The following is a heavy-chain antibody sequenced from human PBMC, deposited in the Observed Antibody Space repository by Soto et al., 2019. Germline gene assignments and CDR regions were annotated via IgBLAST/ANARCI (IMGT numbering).Heavy chain of an antibody. V-gene: IGHV4-30-4*01. CDR1: GGSIIRGDYY. D-gene: IGHD5-12*01. CDR3: VRDHEWLLMDV. CDR2: IYYSGST. J-gene: IGHJ6*02. Sequence: QVQLQESGPGLVKPSQTLSLTCTVSGGSIIRGDYYWSWIRQPPGKGLEWIGYIYYSGSTYYNPSLKSRVNISIDASKNQFSLKLSSVTAADTAVYYCVRDHEWLLMDVWGQGTTVTVSS.